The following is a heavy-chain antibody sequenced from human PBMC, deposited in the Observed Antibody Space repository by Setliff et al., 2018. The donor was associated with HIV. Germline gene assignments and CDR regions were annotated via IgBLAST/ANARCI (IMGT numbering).Heavy chain of an antibody. CDR1: GGTFSSYA. V-gene: IGHV1-69*05. Sequence: SVKVSCKASGGTFSSYAISWVRQAPGQGLEWMGGIIPIFGTANYAQKFQGRVTITTDISTSTAYMELRSLRSDDTAVYYCARDKTGDLWYFDSWGQGTLVTVSS. D-gene: IGHD7-27*01. CDR3: ARDKTGDLWYFDS. CDR2: IIPIFGTA. J-gene: IGHJ4*02.